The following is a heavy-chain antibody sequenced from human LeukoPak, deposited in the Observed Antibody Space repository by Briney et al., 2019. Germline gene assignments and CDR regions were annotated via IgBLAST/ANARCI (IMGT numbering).Heavy chain of an antibody. CDR2: IYASGTT. CDR3: ARDLSTPPYNWFDP. Sequence: SETLSLTCTVSGGSISSYYWSWIRQPAGKGLEWIGLIYASGTTNYNPSLKSRVTMSVDTSKNQFSLKLSSVTAAGTAVYYCARDLSTPPYNWFDPWGQGTLVTVSS. CDR1: GGSISSYY. J-gene: IGHJ5*02. D-gene: IGHD2-15*01. V-gene: IGHV4-4*07.